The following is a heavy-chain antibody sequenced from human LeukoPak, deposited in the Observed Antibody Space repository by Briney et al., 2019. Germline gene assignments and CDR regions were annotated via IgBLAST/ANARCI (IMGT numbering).Heavy chain of an antibody. CDR1: GFTFSNYA. CDR3: AKRPAADPMYFDY. J-gene: IGHJ4*02. Sequence: GGSLRLSCAASGFTFSNYAMSWVRQAPGKGLEWVSGTSSSGGTTYYADSVKGRFTISRDNVKNILFLQMTSLRAEDTAIYYCAKRPAADPMYFDYWGQGTLVTVSS. V-gene: IGHV3-23*01. CDR2: TSSSGGTT. D-gene: IGHD6-13*01.